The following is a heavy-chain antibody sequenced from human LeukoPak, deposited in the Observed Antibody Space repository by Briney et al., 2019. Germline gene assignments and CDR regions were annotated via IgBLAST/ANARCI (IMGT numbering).Heavy chain of an antibody. V-gene: IGHV4-38-2*02. CDR3: AKEVRPTLDYYYYYMDV. J-gene: IGHJ6*03. CDR1: GYSISSAYS. D-gene: IGHD3-10*01. Sequence: SETLSLTCGVSGYSISSAYSWGWIRQPPGKGPEWIGSISHSGSTYYNPSLKSRVSMSVDTSKNQFSLRLTSLTAADTAVYYCAKEVRPTLDYYYYYMDVWGKGTTVTVSS. CDR2: ISHSGST.